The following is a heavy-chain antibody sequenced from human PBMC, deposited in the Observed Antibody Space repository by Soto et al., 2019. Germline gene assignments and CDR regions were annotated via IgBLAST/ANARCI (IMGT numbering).Heavy chain of an antibody. CDR2: IYYSGST. CDR1: GGSISSGGYY. J-gene: IGHJ4*02. Sequence: SETLSLTCTVSGGSISSGGYYWSWIRQHPGKGLEWIGYIYYSGSTYYNPSLKSRVTISVDTSKNQFSLKLSSVTAADTAVYYCARSMGATTAVTFDYWGQGTLVTVSS. D-gene: IGHD1-26*01. CDR3: ARSMGATTAVTFDY. V-gene: IGHV4-31*03.